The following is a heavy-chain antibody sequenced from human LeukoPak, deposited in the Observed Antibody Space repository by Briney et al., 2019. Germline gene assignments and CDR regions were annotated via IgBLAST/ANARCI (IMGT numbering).Heavy chain of an antibody. Sequence: SGGSLRRSCAASGFTFSNNAMHWVRQAPGKGLEYVSAISSNGGSTYYANSVKGRFTISRDNSKNTLYLQMGSLRAEDMAAYYCARSDYGDYGIYDYWGQGTLVTVSS. CDR3: ARSDYGDYGIYDY. V-gene: IGHV3-64*01. J-gene: IGHJ4*02. D-gene: IGHD4-17*01. CDR2: ISSNGGST. CDR1: GFTFSNNA.